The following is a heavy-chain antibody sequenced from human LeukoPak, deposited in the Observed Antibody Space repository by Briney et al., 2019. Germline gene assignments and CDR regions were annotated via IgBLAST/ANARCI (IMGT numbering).Heavy chain of an antibody. D-gene: IGHD1-26*01. J-gene: IGHJ6*02. CDR1: GGTFSSYA. CDR2: NIPIFGTA. Sequence: GASVKVSCKASGGTFSSYAISWVRQAPGQGLEWMGGNIPIFGTANYAQKFQGRVTITADESTSTAYMELSSLRSEDTAVYYCARGEVGGYYYYGMDVWGQGTTDTVSS. CDR3: ARGEVGGYYYYGMDV. V-gene: IGHV1-69*13.